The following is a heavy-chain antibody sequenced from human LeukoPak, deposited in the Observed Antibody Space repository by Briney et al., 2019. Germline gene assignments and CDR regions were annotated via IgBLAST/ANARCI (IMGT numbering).Heavy chain of an antibody. CDR1: GFTFSSYS. J-gene: IGHJ4*02. V-gene: IGHV3-21*01. Sequence: GGSLRLSCAASGFTFSSYSMNWVRQAPGKGLEWVSSISSSSSYIYYADSVKGRFTISRDNAKNSLYLQMNSLRAEDTAVYYCARDRGRYCSSTSCYNHYTYFDYWGQGTLVTVSS. CDR2: ISSSSSYI. CDR3: ARDRGRYCSSTSCYNHYTYFDY. D-gene: IGHD2-2*02.